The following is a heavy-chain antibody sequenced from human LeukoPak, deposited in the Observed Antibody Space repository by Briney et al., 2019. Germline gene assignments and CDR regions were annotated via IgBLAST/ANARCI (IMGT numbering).Heavy chain of an antibody. Sequence: GRSLRLSCSASGFTFTRHGMHWVRQAPGKGLEWVAVIWYDGSNKYYADSVKGRFTISRDNSKNTLYLQMNSLRAEDTAVYYCATVMTTAQQYWGQGTLVTVSS. CDR2: IWYDGSNK. V-gene: IGHV3-33*01. CDR3: ATVMTTAQQY. J-gene: IGHJ4*02. D-gene: IGHD4-17*01. CDR1: GFTFTRHG.